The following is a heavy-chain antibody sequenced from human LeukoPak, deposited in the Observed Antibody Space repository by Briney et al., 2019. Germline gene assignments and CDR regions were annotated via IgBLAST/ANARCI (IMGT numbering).Heavy chain of an antibody. V-gene: IGHV4-34*01. D-gene: IGHD4-17*01. CDR2: INHSGST. J-gene: IGHJ4*02. CDR3: ARGGRFYGDYDY. Sequence: SETLSLTCAAYGGSFSGYYWSWIRQPPGKGLEWIGEINHSGSTNYNPSLKSRVTISVDTSKNQFSLKLSSVTAADTAVYYCARGGRFYGDYDYWGQGTLVTVSS. CDR1: GGSFSGYY.